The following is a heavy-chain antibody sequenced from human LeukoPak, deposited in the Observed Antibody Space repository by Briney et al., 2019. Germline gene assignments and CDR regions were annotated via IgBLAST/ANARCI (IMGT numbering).Heavy chain of an antibody. Sequence: SETLSLTCAVSGGSISSSNWWSWVRQPPGKGLEWIGEINHSGSTNYNPSLKSRVTISVDTSKNQFSLKLSSVTAADTAVYYCARVSGSGSGWYTYYYYYYGMDVWGQGTTVTVSS. V-gene: IGHV4-4*02. D-gene: IGHD6-19*01. CDR2: INHSGST. J-gene: IGHJ6*02. CDR3: ARVSGSGSGWYTYYYYYYGMDV. CDR1: GGSISSSNW.